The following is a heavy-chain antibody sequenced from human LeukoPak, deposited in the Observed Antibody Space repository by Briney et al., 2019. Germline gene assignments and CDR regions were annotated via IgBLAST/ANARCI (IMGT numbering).Heavy chain of an antibody. J-gene: IGHJ6*02. CDR2: ISAYNGNT. CDR3: ARDLVGWEPLGNYYYGMDV. Sequence: ASVKVSCKASGYTFTSYGISWVRQAPGQGLEWMGWISAYNGNTNYAQKLQGRVTMTTDTSTSTAYMELRSLRSDDTAVYSCARDLVGWEPLGNYYYGMDVWGQGTTVTVSS. D-gene: IGHD1-26*01. V-gene: IGHV1-18*01. CDR1: GYTFTSYG.